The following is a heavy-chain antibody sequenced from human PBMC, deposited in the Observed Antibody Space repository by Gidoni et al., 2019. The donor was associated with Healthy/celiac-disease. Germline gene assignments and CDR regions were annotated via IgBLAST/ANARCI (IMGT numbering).Heavy chain of an antibody. CDR3: ARDLTKYSSGWYASYY. V-gene: IGHV3-48*01. D-gene: IGHD6-19*01. J-gene: IGHJ4*02. Sequence: EVQLVESGGGLVQPGGSLRLSCAASGFTFSSYSMNWVRQAPGKGLECVSYISSSSITIYYADSVKGRFTISRDNAKNSLYLQMNSLRAEDTAVYYCARDLTKYSSGWYASYYWGQGTLVTVSS. CDR2: ISSSSITI. CDR1: GFTFSSYS.